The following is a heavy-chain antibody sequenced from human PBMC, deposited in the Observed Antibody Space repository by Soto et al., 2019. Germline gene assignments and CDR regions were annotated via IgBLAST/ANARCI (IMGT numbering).Heavy chain of an antibody. D-gene: IGHD3-10*01. V-gene: IGHV4-34*01. CDR3: ARGRVELVRGVIAKRGFDY. Sequence: SETLSLTCAVYGGSFSGYYWSWIRQPPGKGLEWIGEINHSGSTNYNPSLKSRVTISVDTSKNQFSLKLSSVTAADTAVYYCARGRVELVRGVIAKRGFDYWGQGTLVTVSS. CDR1: GGSFSGYY. CDR2: INHSGST. J-gene: IGHJ4*02.